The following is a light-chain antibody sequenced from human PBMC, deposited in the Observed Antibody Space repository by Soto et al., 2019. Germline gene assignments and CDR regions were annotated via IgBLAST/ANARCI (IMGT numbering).Light chain of an antibody. CDR1: QTVLSSY. V-gene: IGKV3-20*01. CDR2: GAS. Sequence: EIVLTQSLGTLSLSPGEAVTLSCRASQTVLSSYVAWYQQKPGQPPRLLIYGASSRATGIPDRFSGSGSGTDFTLTISRLEPEDFGVFYCQQYGNPPQTFGQGTRVEV. CDR3: QQYGNPPQT. J-gene: IGKJ1*01.